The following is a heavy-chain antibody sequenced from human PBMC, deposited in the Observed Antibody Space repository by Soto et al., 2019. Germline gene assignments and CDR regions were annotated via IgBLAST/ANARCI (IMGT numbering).Heavy chain of an antibody. J-gene: IGHJ4*02. CDR1: GFTFSSYA. CDR3: AKDCGYGSGSYYSDD. V-gene: IGHV3-23*01. CDR2: TSGSGGST. Sequence: EVQLLESGGGLVQPGGSLRLSCAASGFTFSSYAMSWVRQAPGKGLEWVSTTSGSGGSTYYADSVKGRFTISRDNSKNTFYLEMNSLRAEDMAVYYCAKDCGYGSGSYYSDDWGQGTPVTVSS. D-gene: IGHD3-10*01.